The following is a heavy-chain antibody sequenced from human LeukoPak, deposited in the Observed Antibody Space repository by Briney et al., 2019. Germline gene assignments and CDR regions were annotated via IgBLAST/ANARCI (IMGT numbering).Heavy chain of an antibody. D-gene: IGHD3-3*01. CDR1: GFTFSSYG. CDR2: INSDGSST. J-gene: IGHJ6*03. CDR3: ASSGVENYYYYYKDV. V-gene: IGHV3-74*01. Sequence: PGGSLRLSCAASGFTFSSYGMHWVRQAPGKGLVWVSHINSDGSSTSYTDSVKGRFTISRDNAKNTLYLQMNSLRAEDTAVYYCASSGVENYYYYYKDVWGKGTTVTISS.